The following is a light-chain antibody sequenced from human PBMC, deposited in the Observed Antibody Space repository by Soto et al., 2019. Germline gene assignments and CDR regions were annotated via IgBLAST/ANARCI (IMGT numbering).Light chain of an antibody. V-gene: IGKV3-11*01. CDR1: QSVSSY. CDR2: DAS. CDR3: QQRSNWAQGWT. J-gene: IGKJ1*01. Sequence: LKMSAATLCLYTWERVHLGCMRIQSVSSYLAWYQQKPGQAPRLLIYDASNRATGIPARFSGSGSGTDFTLTILRFEPAGFAVYCCQQRSNWAQGWTSALGAKADIK.